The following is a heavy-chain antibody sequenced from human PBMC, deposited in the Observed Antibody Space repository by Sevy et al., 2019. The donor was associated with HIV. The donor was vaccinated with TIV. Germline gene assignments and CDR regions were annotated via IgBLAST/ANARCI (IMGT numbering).Heavy chain of an antibody. CDR1: GFTFSRYW. D-gene: IGHD6-6*01. V-gene: IGHV3-7*01. Sequence: GGSLRLSCAASGFTFSRYWMSWVRQAPERGLEWVAIIKYDGREKYYVDSVRGRFTISRDIAKNSLYLEMNSLRAEDTAGYYCARGGLSTSSDFHYYYGMDVWGQWTTVTVSS. CDR3: ARGGLSTSSDFHYYYGMDV. CDR2: IKYDGREK. J-gene: IGHJ6*02.